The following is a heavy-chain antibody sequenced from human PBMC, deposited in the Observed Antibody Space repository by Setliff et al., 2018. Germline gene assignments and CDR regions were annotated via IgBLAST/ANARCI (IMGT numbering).Heavy chain of an antibody. CDR2: INQDGSEK. CDR1: GFSFSSYW. CDR3: ARDATYYDFWSDYSPDAFDI. J-gene: IGHJ3*02. Sequence: GGSLRLSCAASGFSFSSYWMSWLRQAPGKGPEWLIQINQDGSEKYSVDSVKGRFAISRDNAKNSLYLQMNSLRAEDTAMYYCARDATYYDFWSDYSPDAFDIWGQGTMVTVSS. D-gene: IGHD3-3*01. V-gene: IGHV3-7*01.